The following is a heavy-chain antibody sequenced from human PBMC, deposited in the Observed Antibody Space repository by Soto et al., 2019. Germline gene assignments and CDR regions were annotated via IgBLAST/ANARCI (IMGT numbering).Heavy chain of an antibody. CDR3: ARDWWRYALYY. J-gene: IGHJ4*02. D-gene: IGHD2-21*01. V-gene: IGHV1-18*01. Sequence: QVQLVKSGAEVKKPGASVKVSCKASGYTFTSYGISWVRQAPGQGLEWMGWISENNGNTNYAQKLQCRVTMTKDTSTSTVYMELRSLRSDDTAVYYCARDWWRYALYYWGKGCLFTVSS. CDR1: GYTFTSYG. CDR2: ISENNGNT.